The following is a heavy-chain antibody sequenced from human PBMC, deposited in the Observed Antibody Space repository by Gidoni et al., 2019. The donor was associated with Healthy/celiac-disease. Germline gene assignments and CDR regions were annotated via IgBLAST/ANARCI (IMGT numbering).Heavy chain of an antibody. CDR2: IRSKAYGGTT. D-gene: IGHD3-10*01. V-gene: IGHV3-49*05. J-gene: IGHJ4*02. CDR1: GFTFGDYA. CDR3: TSFYGSGSRPLWGLDY. Sequence: EVQLVESGGGLVKPGRSLRLYCTASGFTFGDYAMSWFRQAPGKGLEWVGFIRSKAYGGTTEYAASVKGRFTISRDDSKSIAYLQMNSLKTEDTAVYYCTSFYGSGSRPLWGLDYWGQGTLVTVSS.